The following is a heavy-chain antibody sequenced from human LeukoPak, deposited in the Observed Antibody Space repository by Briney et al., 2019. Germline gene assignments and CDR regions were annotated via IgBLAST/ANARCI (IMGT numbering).Heavy chain of an antibody. J-gene: IGHJ4*02. CDR2: INPNSGGT. Sequence: ASVKVSCKASGYTFTGYYMRWVRQAPGQGLEWMGWINPNSGGTNYAQKFQGRVTMTRDTSISTAYMELSRLRSDDTALYYCARDRIAARTFDYWGQGTLVTVSS. V-gene: IGHV1-2*02. CDR3: ARDRIAARTFDY. D-gene: IGHD6-6*01. CDR1: GYTFTGYY.